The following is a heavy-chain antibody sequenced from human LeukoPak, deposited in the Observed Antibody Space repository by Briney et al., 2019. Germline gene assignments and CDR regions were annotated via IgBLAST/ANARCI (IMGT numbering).Heavy chain of an antibody. CDR1: GYTFTTYD. D-gene: IGHD3-3*01. CDR2: MNPNSGNT. V-gene: IGHV1-8*01. J-gene: IGHJ4*02. CDR3: ARVGQSKDYGFWSGYYNYFEY. Sequence: GASVKVSCKASGYTFTTYDINWVRQATGQGLEWMGWMNPNSGNTGYAQKFQGRVTMTRDTSISTAYMELSSLRSEDTAVYYCARVGQSKDYGFWSGYYNYFEYWGQGALVTVSS.